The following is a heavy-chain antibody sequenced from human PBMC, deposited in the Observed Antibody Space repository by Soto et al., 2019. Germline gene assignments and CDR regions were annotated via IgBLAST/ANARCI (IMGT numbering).Heavy chain of an antibody. Sequence: GGSLRLSCAASGFTFSTHSMNWVRQAPGKGLELISYISITSVTMYADSVKGRFTISRDNAKNSLYLQMNSLRFEDTAVYFCVGEVGFQLIYWGQGTLVTVSS. D-gene: IGHD1-1*01. CDR3: VGEVGFQLIY. CDR2: ISITSVT. V-gene: IGHV3-48*01. J-gene: IGHJ4*02. CDR1: GFTFSTHS.